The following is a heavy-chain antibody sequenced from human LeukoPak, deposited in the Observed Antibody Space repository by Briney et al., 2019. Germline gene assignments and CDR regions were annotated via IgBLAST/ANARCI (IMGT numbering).Heavy chain of an antibody. V-gene: IGHV3-74*01. CDR1: GFTFSRYW. D-gene: IGHD1-1*01. CDR2: VNSDGSNS. J-gene: IGHJ4*02. Sequence: PGGSLRLSCAASGFTFSRYWMHWVRQAPGKGLVWVSRVNSDGSNSGYADSVKGRFTISRDNAKNTLYLQMNSLRAEDTAVYYCARGYGDDWGQGTLVTVSS. CDR3: ARGYGDD.